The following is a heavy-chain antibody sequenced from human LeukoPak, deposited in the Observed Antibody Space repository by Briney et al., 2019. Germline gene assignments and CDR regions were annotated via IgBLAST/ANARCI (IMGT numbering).Heavy chain of an antibody. Sequence: GGSLGLSCAASGFTFSSYAMHWVRQAPGKGLEWVAVISYDGSNKYYADSVKGRFTISRDNSKNTLYLQMNSLRAEDTAVYYCARESEASMDIWGQGTMVTDSS. CDR2: ISYDGSNK. CDR1: GFTFSSYA. CDR3: ARESEASMDI. J-gene: IGHJ3*02. V-gene: IGHV3-30-3*01.